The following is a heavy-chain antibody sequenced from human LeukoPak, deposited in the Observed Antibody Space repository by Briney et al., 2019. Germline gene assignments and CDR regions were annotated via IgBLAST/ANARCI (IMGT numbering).Heavy chain of an antibody. J-gene: IGHJ4*02. CDR1: GFTFDDYA. CDR3: ANLYYYGSGSSRPLGY. D-gene: IGHD3-10*01. V-gene: IGHV3-9*01. Sequence: PGGSLRLSCVTSGFTFDDYAMHWVRQAPGKGLEWVSGISWNSGSIGYADSVKGRFTISRDNAKNSLYLQMNSLRAEDTALYYCANLYYYGSGSSRPLGYWGQGTLVTVSS. CDR2: ISWNSGSI.